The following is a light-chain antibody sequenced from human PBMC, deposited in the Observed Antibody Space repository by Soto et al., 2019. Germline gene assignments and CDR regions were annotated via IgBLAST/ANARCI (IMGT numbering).Light chain of an antibody. Sequence: EIVLTQSPGTLSLSPGERATLSCRASQSVSSRLAWYQQRPGQAPRLLISGASSRATGIPDRFSGSGSGTDFTLTISRLEPDDFATYYCQQYNTYSTFGQGTKVDIK. CDR3: QQYNTYST. CDR2: GAS. J-gene: IGKJ1*01. CDR1: QSVSSR. V-gene: IGKV3-20*01.